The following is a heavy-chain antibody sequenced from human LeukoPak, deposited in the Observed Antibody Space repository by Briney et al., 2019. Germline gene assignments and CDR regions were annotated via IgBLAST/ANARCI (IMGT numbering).Heavy chain of an antibody. J-gene: IGHJ4*02. Sequence: PSETLSLTCTVSGGSISSSSYYWVWIRQPPGKGLEWIGSIYYSGSTYYNPSLKSRVTISVDTSKDQFSLKLSSVTAADTAVYYCASSRGCNYGPPDYWGQGTLVTVSS. V-gene: IGHV4-39*01. CDR1: GGSISSSSYY. CDR2: IYYSGST. CDR3: ASSRGCNYGPPDY. D-gene: IGHD5-18*01.